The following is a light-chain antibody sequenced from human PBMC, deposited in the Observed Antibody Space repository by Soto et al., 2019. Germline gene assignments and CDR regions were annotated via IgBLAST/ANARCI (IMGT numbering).Light chain of an antibody. CDR3: QQRTNWPLT. CDR2: DAP. CDR1: QSVSRY. J-gene: IGKJ4*01. Sequence: EIVLTQSQATLSLSPGERATLYFRASQSVSRYLAWYQQRPGQAPRLLIYDAPNRATGVPARFSGTGSGTDFTLTISSLEPEDFAVYYCQQRTNWPLTFGGGTKV. V-gene: IGKV3-11*01.